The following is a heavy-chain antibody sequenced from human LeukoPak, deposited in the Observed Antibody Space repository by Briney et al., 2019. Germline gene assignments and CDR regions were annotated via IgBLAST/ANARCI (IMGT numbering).Heavy chain of an antibody. CDR1: GGSISTGGYY. V-gene: IGHV4-31*03. D-gene: IGHD6-6*01. CDR3: ASRYSSSHTYHYYDMDV. Sequence: PSETLSLTCTVSGGSISTGGYYWSWIRQHPGKGLEWIGYIYYTGGTFYNPSLKSRVTISVGTSKNQFSLRLSSVTAPDTAVYYCASRYSSSHTYHYYDMDVWGQGTTVTVSS. CDR2: IYYTGGT. J-gene: IGHJ6*02.